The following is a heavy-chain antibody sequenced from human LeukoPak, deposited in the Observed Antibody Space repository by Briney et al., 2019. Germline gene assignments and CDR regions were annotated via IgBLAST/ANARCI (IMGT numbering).Heavy chain of an antibody. Sequence: GGSLRLSGAASGFTFSSYGMSWVRQAPGKGLEWVSAISGSGGSTYYADSVKGRFTISRDNSKNTLYLQMNSLRAEDTAVYYCAKVIYGSGSYYGDYWGQGTLVTVSS. CDR3: AKVIYGSGSYYGDY. CDR2: ISGSGGST. CDR1: GFTFSSYG. D-gene: IGHD3-10*01. J-gene: IGHJ4*02. V-gene: IGHV3-23*01.